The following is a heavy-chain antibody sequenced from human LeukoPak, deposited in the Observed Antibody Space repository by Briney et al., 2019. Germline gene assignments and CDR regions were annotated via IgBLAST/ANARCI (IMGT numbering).Heavy chain of an antibody. CDR3: ARALMSSGYFDL. J-gene: IGHJ2*01. CDR1: GYTFTSYG. CDR2: ISAYNGNT. V-gene: IGHV1-18*01. Sequence: ASVKVSCEASGYTFTSYGISWVRQAPGQGLEWMGWISAYNGNTNYAQKLQGRVTMTRDTSTSTVYMELSSLRSEDTAVYYCARALMSSGYFDLWGRGTLVTVSS. D-gene: IGHD5/OR15-5a*01.